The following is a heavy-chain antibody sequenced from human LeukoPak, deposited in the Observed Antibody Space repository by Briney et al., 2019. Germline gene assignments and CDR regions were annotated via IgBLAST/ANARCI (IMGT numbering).Heavy chain of an antibody. J-gene: IGHJ4*02. CDR3: ARSGGYSYRTNRLDY. D-gene: IGHD5-18*01. CDR2: INHSGST. CDR1: GGSFSGYY. Sequence: SETLSLSCAVYGGSFSGYYWSWSRQPPGKGLEWIGEINHSGSTNYNPSLKSRVTISVDTSKNQFSLKLSSVTAADTAVYYCARSGGYSYRTNRLDYWGQGTLVTVSS. V-gene: IGHV4-34*01.